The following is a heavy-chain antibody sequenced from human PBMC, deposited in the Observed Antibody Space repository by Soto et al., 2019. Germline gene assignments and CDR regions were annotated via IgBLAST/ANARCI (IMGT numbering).Heavy chain of an antibody. CDR3: AREIVTAGGNNYFDP. V-gene: IGHV4-4*02. CDR2: VYHTGHT. D-gene: IGHD2-21*02. CDR1: GGTVASSHW. J-gene: IGHJ5*02. Sequence: SETLSLTCGVSGGTVASSHWWSWVRQSPGRGLEWIGNVYHTGHTNFNPSLQSRVTFSVDKSTNQFSLRLTSVTAADTAVYFCAREIVTAGGNNYFDPWGPGTLVTVS.